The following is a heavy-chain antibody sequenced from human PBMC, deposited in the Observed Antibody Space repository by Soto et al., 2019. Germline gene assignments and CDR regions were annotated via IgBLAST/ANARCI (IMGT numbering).Heavy chain of an antibody. CDR1: GGSISSYC. V-gene: IGHV4-59*01. D-gene: IGHD2-2*02. Sequence: QVQLQESAPGLVKPSETLSLTCTVSGGSISSYCWSWIRQPPGKGMEWVGCIYYNGSTNYNPSLESRVTISVDTSKNQFSLKLSAVTAADTAVYYCARDRAARASGYTLSPPNYYCGMDGWGHGTTVTVTS. CDR3: ARDRAARASGYTLSPPNYYCGMDG. CDR2: IYYNGST. J-gene: IGHJ6*02.